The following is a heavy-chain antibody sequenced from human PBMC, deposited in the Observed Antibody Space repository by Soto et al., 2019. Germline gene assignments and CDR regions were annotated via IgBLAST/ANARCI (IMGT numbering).Heavy chain of an antibody. CDR1: GFTFSSYS. V-gene: IGHV3-21*04. CDR3: AKYGSGSQDGWFDP. D-gene: IGHD1-26*01. J-gene: IGHJ5*02. CDR2: ISSSSSYI. Sequence: GGSLRLSCAASGFTFSSYSMNWVRQAPGKGLEWVSSISSSSSYIYYADSVKGRFTISRDNSKNTLYLQMNSLRAEDTVVYYCAKYGSGSQDGWFDPWGQGTLVTVSS.